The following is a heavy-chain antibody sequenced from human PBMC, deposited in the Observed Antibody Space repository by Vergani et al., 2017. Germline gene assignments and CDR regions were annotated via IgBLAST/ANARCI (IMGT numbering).Heavy chain of an antibody. V-gene: IGHV3-23*01. CDR2: ISGSGGST. Sequence: EVQLLESGGGLVQPGGSLRLSCAASGFTFSSYAMSWDRQAPGKGLEWVSAISGSGGSTYYADSVKGRFTISRDNSKNTLYLQMNSLRAEDTAVYYCAKEGSTRQNYYYYYYMDVWGKGTTVTVSS. J-gene: IGHJ6*03. CDR3: AKEGSTRQNYYYYYYMDV. CDR1: GFTFSSYA. D-gene: IGHD2-2*01.